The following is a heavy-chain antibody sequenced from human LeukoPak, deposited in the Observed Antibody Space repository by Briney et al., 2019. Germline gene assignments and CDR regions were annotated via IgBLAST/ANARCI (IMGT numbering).Heavy chain of an antibody. J-gene: IGHJ4*02. D-gene: IGHD5/OR15-5a*01. CDR1: RFTFSSFD. CDR3: ARQIGVSIDY. Sequence: GGSLRLSCAASRFTFSSFDMHWVRQAPGKGLEWVTFIRFDGSNKYYADSVKGRFTISRDNSKNTLYLQMSSLIPEDTAVYYCARQIGVSIDYWGQGTLVTVSS. CDR2: IRFDGSNK. V-gene: IGHV3-30*02.